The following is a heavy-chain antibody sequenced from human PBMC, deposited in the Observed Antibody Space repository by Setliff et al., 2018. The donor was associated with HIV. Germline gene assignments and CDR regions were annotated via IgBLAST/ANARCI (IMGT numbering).Heavy chain of an antibody. CDR3: ARDTSSSY. V-gene: IGHV1-2*02. CDR1: GYSFSDYY. CDR2: IRPKYGGT. Sequence: ASVKVSCKASGYSFSDYYIHWVRQAPVHGFQWMGWIRPKYGGTNYAQNFQGRVTMTRDTSISTAYMELSSLWSDDTAVYFCARDTSSSYWGQVTPVTVSS. D-gene: IGHD2-2*01. J-gene: IGHJ4*02.